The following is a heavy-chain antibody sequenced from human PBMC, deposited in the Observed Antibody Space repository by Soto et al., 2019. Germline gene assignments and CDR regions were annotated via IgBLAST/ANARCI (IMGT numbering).Heavy chain of an antibody. CDR3: ASQQQDFFES. J-gene: IGHJ3*02. CDR2: IYYSGST. D-gene: IGHD3-3*01. Sequence: SETLSLTCTVSGGSISSYYWSWSRQPPGKGLEWIGYIYYSGSTNYNPSLKSRVTISVDTSKNQFSLKLSSVTAADTAGYYCASQQQDFFESWGQATMVTVAS. CDR1: GGSISSYY. V-gene: IGHV4-59*01.